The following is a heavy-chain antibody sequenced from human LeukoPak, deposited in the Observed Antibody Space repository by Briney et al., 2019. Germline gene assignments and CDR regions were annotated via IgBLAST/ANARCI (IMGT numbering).Heavy chain of an antibody. CDR1: GGSISSYY. Sequence: SETLSLTCTVSGGSISSYYWSWLRQPPGKGLEWIGYIYTSGSTNFNPSLKRRVTISVGTYMNQFSLKPGSVTAANTAVYYCARFYDSSGYYFGPYFDYWGQGTLVTVSS. CDR3: ARFYDSSGYYFGPYFDY. CDR2: IYTSGST. V-gene: IGHV4-4*09. J-gene: IGHJ4*02. D-gene: IGHD3-22*01.